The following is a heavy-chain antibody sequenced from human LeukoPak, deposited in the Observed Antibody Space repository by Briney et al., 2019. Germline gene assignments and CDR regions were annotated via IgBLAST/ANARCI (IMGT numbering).Heavy chain of an antibody. CDR2: IYYSGST. CDR1: GGSISSYY. D-gene: IGHD3-3*01. Sequence: PSETLSLTCTVSGGSISSYYWSWIRQPPGKGLEWIGYIYYSGSTNYNPSLKSRVTISVDTSKNQFSLKLSSVTAADTAVYYCARDGAEGFSGAFDIWGQGTMVTVSS. J-gene: IGHJ3*02. V-gene: IGHV4-59*01. CDR3: ARDGAEGFSGAFDI.